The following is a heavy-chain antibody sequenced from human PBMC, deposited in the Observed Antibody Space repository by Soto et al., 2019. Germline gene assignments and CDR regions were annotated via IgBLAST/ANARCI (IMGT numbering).Heavy chain of an antibody. Sequence: GSLRLSCAASGFTFSDYYMSWIRQAPGKGLEWVSYISSSSSYTNYADSVKGRFTISRDNAKNSLYLQMNSLRAEDTAVYYCARIVDTAMGAPDYWGQGTLVTVSS. CDR1: GFTFSDYY. CDR3: ARIVDTAMGAPDY. D-gene: IGHD5-18*01. J-gene: IGHJ4*02. V-gene: IGHV3-11*06. CDR2: ISSSSSYT.